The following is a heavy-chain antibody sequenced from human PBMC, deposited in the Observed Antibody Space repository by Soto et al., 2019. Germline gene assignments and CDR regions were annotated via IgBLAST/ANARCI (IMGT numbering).Heavy chain of an antibody. CDR3: ARAVYSSSWPFDY. V-gene: IGHV3-21*04. D-gene: IGHD6-13*01. J-gene: IGHJ4*02. CDR1: GFTFRSYS. Sequence: GGSLRLSCAASGFTFRSYSMNWVRQAPGKGLEWVSPISSSSSYIYYADSVKGRFTISRDNAKNSLYLQMNSLRAEDTAVYYCARAVYSSSWPFDYWGQGTLVTVSS. CDR2: ISSSSSYI.